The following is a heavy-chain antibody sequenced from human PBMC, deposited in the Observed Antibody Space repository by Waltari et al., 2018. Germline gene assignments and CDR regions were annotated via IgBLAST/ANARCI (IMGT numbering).Heavy chain of an antibody. V-gene: IGHV1-18*01. Sequence: QVQLIQSGAEVKKPGASVKVSCKASGYTFTTYGITWVRQAPGQGLEWMGWVRRDNGHTRDAQKLQDRVTMTTDTSTSTAYMELRSPTSDDTAVYYCARVGGNRYYYDGRGFVYYFDYWGQGTLVTVSS. D-gene: IGHD3-22*01. CDR2: VRRDNGHT. CDR3: ARVGGNRYYYDGRGFVYYFDY. J-gene: IGHJ4*02. CDR1: GYTFTTYG.